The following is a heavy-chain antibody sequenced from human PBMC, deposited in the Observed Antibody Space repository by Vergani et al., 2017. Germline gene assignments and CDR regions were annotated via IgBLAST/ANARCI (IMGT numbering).Heavy chain of an antibody. V-gene: IGHV4-31*03. CDR3: ARQYDILTGFVDV. Sequence: QVQLQESGPGLVKPSQTLSLTCTVSGGSISSGGYYWSWIRQHPGKGLEWIGYIYYSGSTYYNPSLERRLTISVNTSKNQFSLKLSSVTAADTAVYYCARQYDILTGFVDVWGKGTTVTVSS. CDR2: IYYSGST. CDR1: GGSISSGGYY. J-gene: IGHJ6*04. D-gene: IGHD3-9*01.